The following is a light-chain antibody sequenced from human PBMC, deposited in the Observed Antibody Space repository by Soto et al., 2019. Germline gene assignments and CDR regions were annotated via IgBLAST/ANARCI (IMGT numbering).Light chain of an antibody. CDR3: QKYYGTPRT. CDR1: QSVLYIPNNENY. Sequence: DIVMTQSPDSLAVSLGGRATINCKSSQSVLYIPNNENYLAWYQQKPGQPPKLLVYWASTRESGVPDRFSGSGSGTDFTLTISSLQAEDVAVYYCQKYYGTPRTFGQGTKVAIK. V-gene: IGKV4-1*01. J-gene: IGKJ1*01. CDR2: WAS.